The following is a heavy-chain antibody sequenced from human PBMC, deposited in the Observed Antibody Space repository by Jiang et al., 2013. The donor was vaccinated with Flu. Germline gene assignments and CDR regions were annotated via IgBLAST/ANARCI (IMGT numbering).Heavy chain of an antibody. CDR3: ARHYRDRRRFFDY. CDR2: TYGSL. V-gene: IGHV4-59*08. D-gene: IGHD5-24*01. Sequence: KGLEWIGYTYGSLNYNPALKSRVTMSVDTSKNEISLTLTSVTAADTAVYYCARHYRDRRRFFDYWGQGTLVTVSS. J-gene: IGHJ4*02.